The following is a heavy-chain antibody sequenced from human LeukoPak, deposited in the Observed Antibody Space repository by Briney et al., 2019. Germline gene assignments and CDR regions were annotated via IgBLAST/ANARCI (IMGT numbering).Heavy chain of an antibody. D-gene: IGHD6-19*01. Sequence: GASVKVSCKASGYTFTGYYMHWVRQAPGQGLEWMGWINPNSGGTNYAQKFQGWVTMTRDTSISTAYMELSRLRSDDSAVYYCARLGIAVAGFDYWGQGTLVTVSS. J-gene: IGHJ4*02. CDR1: GYTFTGYY. CDR3: ARLGIAVAGFDY. CDR2: INPNSGGT. V-gene: IGHV1-2*04.